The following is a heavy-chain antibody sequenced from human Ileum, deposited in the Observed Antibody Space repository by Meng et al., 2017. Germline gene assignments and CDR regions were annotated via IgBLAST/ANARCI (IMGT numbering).Heavy chain of an antibody. Sequence: ASVKVSCKASGYTFTDYYVHLVRQAPGQGLEWMGRIIPKNGFTIYAQKFHDRVTINRDASIGTAFMELRSLTADDTAVYYCARDGQKWNNDYWGQGTLVTVSS. CDR1: GYTFTDYY. D-gene: IGHD1/OR15-1a*01. CDR3: ARDGQKWNNDY. CDR2: IIPKNGFT. J-gene: IGHJ4*02. V-gene: IGHV1-2*06.